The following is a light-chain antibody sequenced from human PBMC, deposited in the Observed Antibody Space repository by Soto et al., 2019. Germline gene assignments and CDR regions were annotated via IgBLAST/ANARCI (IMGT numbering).Light chain of an antibody. CDR2: GAS. CDR3: QQYGSSPPYT. J-gene: IGKJ2*01. Sequence: EIVLTQSPGTLSLSPGERATLSCRASQSVSSSYLAWYQQKPGQAPRLLIYGASSSATGIPDRFSGSGSGTDFTLTISRLEYEDFAVYYCQQYGSSPPYTFGQGTKLEIK. V-gene: IGKV3-20*01. CDR1: QSVSSSY.